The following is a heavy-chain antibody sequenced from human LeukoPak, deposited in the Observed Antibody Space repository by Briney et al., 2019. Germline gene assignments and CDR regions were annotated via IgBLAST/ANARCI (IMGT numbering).Heavy chain of an antibody. V-gene: IGHV3-13*01. CDR2: IGTAGDT. CDR1: GFTFSSYD. J-gene: IGHJ5*02. D-gene: IGHD3-9*01. CDR3: ARGHMLTGYYNFAWFDP. Sequence: GGSLRLSCAASGFTFSSYDMHWVRQPTGKGLEWVSAIGTAGDTYYSHSVKGRFTISRENAKNSLYLHMNSLSAGDTAVYFCARGHMLTGYYNFAWFDPWGQGTLVTVPS.